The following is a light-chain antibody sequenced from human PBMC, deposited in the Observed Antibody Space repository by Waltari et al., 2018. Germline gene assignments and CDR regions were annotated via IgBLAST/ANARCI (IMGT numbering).Light chain of an antibody. J-gene: IGKJ3*01. CDR2: EVS. CDR1: QNIDGF. V-gene: IGKV2-29*02. CDR3: MQGIHLPRVT. Sequence: MTQSPSSLSASVGDRVTITCRASQNIDGFLHWYLQKAGQSPQLLIYEVSSRFSGVPDRFSGSGSGTDFTLKISRVEAEDVGIYYCMQGIHLPRVTFGPGTKVDIK.